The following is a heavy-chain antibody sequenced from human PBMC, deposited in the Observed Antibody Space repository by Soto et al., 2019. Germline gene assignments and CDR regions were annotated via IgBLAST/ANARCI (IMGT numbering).Heavy chain of an antibody. V-gene: IGHV4-4*07. CDR3: ARASVGPPGGGSWTMPFDS. J-gene: IGHJ4*02. Sequence: QVQLQESGPGLVKPSETLTLTCKVSSGSVSNYYWSWIRQPAGKGLEWIGRIYTGGSTNYNPSLKSRVTMSVDTSKTQFYLRLTSVTAADTAVYYCARASVGPPGGGSWTMPFDSWCRGTLVTVSA. CDR1: SGSVSNYY. CDR2: IYTGGST. D-gene: IGHD2-15*01.